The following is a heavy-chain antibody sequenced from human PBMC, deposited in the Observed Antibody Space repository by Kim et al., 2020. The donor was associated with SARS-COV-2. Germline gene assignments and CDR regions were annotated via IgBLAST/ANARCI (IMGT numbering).Heavy chain of an antibody. J-gene: IGHJ3*02. CDR2: ISYDGSNK. V-gene: IGHV3-30*04. CDR3: ARERSGSLPGEAAFDI. D-gene: IGHD1-26*01. CDR1: GFTFSSYA. Sequence: GSLRLSCAASGFTFSSYAMHWVRQAPGKGLEWVAVISYDGSNKYYADSVKGRFTISRDNSKNTLYLQMNSLRAEDTAVYYCARERSGSLPGEAAFDIWGQGTMVTVSS.